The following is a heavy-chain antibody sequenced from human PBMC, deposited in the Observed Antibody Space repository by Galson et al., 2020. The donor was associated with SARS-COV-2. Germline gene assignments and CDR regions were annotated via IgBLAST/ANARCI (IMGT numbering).Heavy chain of an antibody. CDR1: GYTFTDYH. V-gene: IGHV1-2*06. CDR3: ARWGPGSYYTLDS. CDR2: INSNSGGT. D-gene: IGHD3-10*01. Sequence: ASVKVSCKTSGYTFTDYHIHWVRQAPGLGLEWMGRINSNSGGTNYPPKFQGRVTMTRDTSSTTAYMELSSLTSDDSAIYYCARWGPGSYYTLDSWGQGTLVTVSS. J-gene: IGHJ4*02.